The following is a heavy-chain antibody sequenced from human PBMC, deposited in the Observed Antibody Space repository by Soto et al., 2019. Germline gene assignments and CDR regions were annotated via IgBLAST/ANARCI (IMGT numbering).Heavy chain of an antibody. V-gene: IGHV1-18*01. CDR2: ISAYKGNT. CDR1: GYTFTSYG. CDR3: ARDGNLLCSSTSCYLDS. D-gene: IGHD2-2*01. J-gene: IGHJ4*02. Sequence: QVQLVQSGAEVKKPGASVKVSCKASGYTFTSYGISWVRQAPGQGLEWMGWISAYKGNTNYAQKLQGRGTMTTDTSTGTAYMELRSLRSDDTAVYYCARDGNLLCSSTSCYLDSWGQGTLVTVSS.